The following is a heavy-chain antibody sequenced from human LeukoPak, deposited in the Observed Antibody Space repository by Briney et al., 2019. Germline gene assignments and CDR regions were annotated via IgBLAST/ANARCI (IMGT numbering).Heavy chain of an antibody. CDR2: MYYSGST. Sequence: SETLSLTCTVSGGSIGSSSYYWGWVRQPPGKGLEWIGSMYYSGSTYYNPSLKSRVTISVDTSKNQFSLKLSSVTAADTAVYYCARQPRDGYNPRPYYFDYWGQGTLVTVSS. CDR3: ARQPRDGYNPRPYYFDY. D-gene: IGHD5-24*01. V-gene: IGHV4-39*01. J-gene: IGHJ4*02. CDR1: GGSIGSSSYY.